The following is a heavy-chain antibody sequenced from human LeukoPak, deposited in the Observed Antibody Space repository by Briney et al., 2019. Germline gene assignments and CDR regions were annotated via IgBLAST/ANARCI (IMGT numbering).Heavy chain of an antibody. CDR2: IKPDGTEE. J-gene: IGHJ6*02. Sequence: GGSLRFSCAASGFSFSDSWMSWVRQAPGKGPEWVANIKPDGTEEHYVDSVKGRFTVSRDNARNSLFLQMSSLRVEDTALYYCATYTNWVAGDVWGQGTTVSVSS. CDR1: GFSFSDSW. D-gene: IGHD7-27*01. V-gene: IGHV3-7*01. CDR3: ATYTNWVAGDV.